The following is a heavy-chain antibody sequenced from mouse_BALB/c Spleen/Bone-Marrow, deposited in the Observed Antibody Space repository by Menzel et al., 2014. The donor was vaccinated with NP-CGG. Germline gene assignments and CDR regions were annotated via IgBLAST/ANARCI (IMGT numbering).Heavy chain of an antibody. Sequence: EVKLMESGPELVKPGASVKISCKASGYTFTDYNMHWVKQSHGKSLEWIGYIYPYNGGTGYNQKFKSKATLTVDNSSSTADMELRSLTSEDSAVYYCARELSWYFDVWGAVTTVTVSS. CDR1: GYTFTDYN. D-gene: IGHD1-1*02. V-gene: IGHV1S29*02. CDR2: IYPYNGGT. J-gene: IGHJ1*01. CDR3: ARELSWYFDV.